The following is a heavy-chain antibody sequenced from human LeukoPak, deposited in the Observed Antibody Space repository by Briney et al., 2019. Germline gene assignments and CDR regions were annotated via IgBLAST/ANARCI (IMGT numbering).Heavy chain of an antibody. CDR1: GFTFSSYA. CDR2: ISGSGGNT. CDR3: AKESHTSGWSPFDY. V-gene: IGHV3-23*01. J-gene: IGHJ4*02. D-gene: IGHD6-19*01. Sequence: PGGSLRLSCAASGFTFSSYAMSWVRQAPGKGLEWVSGISGSGGNTYYADSVKGRFTISRDNSKSTLYLQMNSLRAEDTAVYYCAKESHTSGWSPFDYWGQGTLVPVSS.